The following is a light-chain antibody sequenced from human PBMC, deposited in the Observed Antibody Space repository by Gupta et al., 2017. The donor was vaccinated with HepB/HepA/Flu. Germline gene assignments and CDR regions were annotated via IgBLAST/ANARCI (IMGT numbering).Light chain of an antibody. CDR2: EVT. V-gene: IGLV2-23*02. J-gene: IGLJ3*02. Sequence: SALTQPVSVSGSPGPSLTILCTWTSSDIGTYDFVSWFQQHTGTATNLMFYEVTKRPSGVSNRCSGSKSGNTASVTIGRLQAEDEAGYHCCSYAGSETLVFGGGTKLTVL. CDR1: SSDIGTYDF. CDR3: CSYAGSETLV.